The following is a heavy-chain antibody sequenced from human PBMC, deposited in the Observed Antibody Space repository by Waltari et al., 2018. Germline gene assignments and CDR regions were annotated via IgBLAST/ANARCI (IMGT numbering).Heavy chain of an antibody. D-gene: IGHD6-13*01. CDR2: IIPILGIA. V-gene: IGHV1-69*09. CDR3: AGEASSSWYLFQH. CDR1: GGTFSSYA. Sequence: QVQLVQSGAEVKKPGSSVKVSCKASGGTFSSYAISWVRQAPGQGLEWMGRIIPILGIANYAQKFKGRVTMTADNSTGTAYMELSSLGSEDTAVYYCAGEASSSWYLFQHWGQDTLVTVSS. J-gene: IGHJ1*01.